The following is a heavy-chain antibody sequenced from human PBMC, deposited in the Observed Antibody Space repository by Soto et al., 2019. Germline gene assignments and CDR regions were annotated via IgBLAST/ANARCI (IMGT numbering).Heavy chain of an antibody. V-gene: IGHV4-31*03. J-gene: IGHJ4*02. CDR2: IYYSGST. Sequence: QVQLQESGPGLVKPSQTLSLTCTVSGGSISSGGYYWSWIRQHPGKGLEWIGYIYYSGSTYYNPSLKSRVTISVDTSKNQFALKLSSVTAADTAVYYCARDSSGYPTPTFDYCGQGTLVTVSS. D-gene: IGHD3-22*01. CDR3: ARDSSGYPTPTFDY. CDR1: GGSISSGGYY.